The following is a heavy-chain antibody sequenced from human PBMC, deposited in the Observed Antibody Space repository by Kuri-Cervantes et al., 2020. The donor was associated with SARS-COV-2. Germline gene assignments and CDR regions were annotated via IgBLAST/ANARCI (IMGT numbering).Heavy chain of an antibody. CDR2: IKQDGSEK. J-gene: IGHJ4*02. CDR3: ARDWLRGGFDW. Sequence: LSLTCAASGFTFSSYWMSWVRQAPGKGLEWVANIKQDGSEKYYVDSVKGRFTISRDNAKNSLYLQMNSLRAEDTAVYYCARDWLRGGFDWWGQGTLVTVSS. D-gene: IGHD3-9*01. V-gene: IGHV3-7*05. CDR1: GFTFSSYW.